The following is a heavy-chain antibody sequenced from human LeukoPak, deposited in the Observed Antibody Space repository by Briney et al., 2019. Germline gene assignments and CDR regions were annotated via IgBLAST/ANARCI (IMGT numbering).Heavy chain of an antibody. CDR3: ARDRIGGEEY. CDR1: GFTFKIFF. V-gene: IGHV3-7*01. Sequence: GGSLRLSCAASGFTFKIFFMSWVRQTPGKGLEWVANIKEDGSEKDYVDSVKGRFNISRDNAKNSLYLQMNSLRAEDTAVYYCARDRIGGEEYWGQGTLVTVSS. J-gene: IGHJ4*02. D-gene: IGHD3-16*01. CDR2: IKEDGSEK.